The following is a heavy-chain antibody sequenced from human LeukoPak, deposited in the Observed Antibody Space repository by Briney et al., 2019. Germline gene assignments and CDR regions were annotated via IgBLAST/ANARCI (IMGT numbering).Heavy chain of an antibody. V-gene: IGHV3-23*01. CDR3: AKDSSSSWRKGSCFDY. CDR1: GFTFSSYA. D-gene: IGHD6-13*01. CDR2: ISGSGGST. J-gene: IGHJ4*02. Sequence: PGGSLRLSCAASGFTFSSYAMSWVRQAPGKGLEWVSAISGSGGSTYYADSVKGRFTISRDNSKNTLYLQMNSLRAEDTAVYYCAKDSSSSWRKGSCFDYWGQGTLVTVSS.